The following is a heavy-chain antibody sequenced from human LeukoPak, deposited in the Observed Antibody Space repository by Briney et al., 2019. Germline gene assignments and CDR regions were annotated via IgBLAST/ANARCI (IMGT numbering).Heavy chain of an antibody. CDR1: GYTLTELS. CDR3: ATWNDFWSGYLDY. V-gene: IGHV1-24*01. D-gene: IGHD3-3*01. J-gene: IGHJ4*02. Sequence: GASVKVSCKVSGYTLTELSMHWVRQAPGKGLGWMGGFDPEDGETIYAQKFQGRVTMTEDTSTDTAYMELSSLRSEDTAVYYCATWNDFWSGYLDYWGQGTLVTVSS. CDR2: FDPEDGET.